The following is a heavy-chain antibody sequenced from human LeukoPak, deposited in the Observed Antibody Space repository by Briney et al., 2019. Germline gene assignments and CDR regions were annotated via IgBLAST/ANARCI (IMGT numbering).Heavy chain of an antibody. CDR1: GFTFSSYG. CDR2: IRYDGSNK. V-gene: IGHV3-30*02. J-gene: IGHJ4*02. CDR3: ARESIVATPTFDY. D-gene: IGHD5-12*01. Sequence: GGSLRLSCAASGFTFSSYGMHWVRQAPGKGLEWVAFIRYDGSNKYYADSVKGRFTISRDNSKNTLYLQMNSLRAEDTAVYYCARESIVATPTFDYWGQGTLVTVSS.